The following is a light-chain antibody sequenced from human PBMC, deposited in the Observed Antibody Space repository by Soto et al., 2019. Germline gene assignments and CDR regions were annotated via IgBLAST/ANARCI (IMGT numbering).Light chain of an antibody. V-gene: IGKV1-39*01. CDR3: QQHYNLPPWT. Sequence: DSQMTQSPPSLSASVGDTVTITCRASQSISTYLDWHQVIPGKAPKVLIYGASTLQDGVPSRFSGGGSETDFNLSISNLQPEDFAIYYCQQHYNLPPWTFGQGTKVEI. CDR1: QSISTY. CDR2: GAS. J-gene: IGKJ1*01.